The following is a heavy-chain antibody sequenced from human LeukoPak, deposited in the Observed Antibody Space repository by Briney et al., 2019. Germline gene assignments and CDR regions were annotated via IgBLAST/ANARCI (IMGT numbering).Heavy chain of an antibody. D-gene: IGHD2-15*01. J-gene: IGHJ3*02. V-gene: IGHV3-48*03. Sequence: GGSLRLSCTASGFACSDHEMNWVRQAPGKGLEWISYMSASGSPIDYADSVKGRFTVSRDSAKNSLYLQMNSLRAEDTAIYYCARGGYCSGGLCYWFNAFDIWGQGTMVTVSS. CDR1: GFACSDHE. CDR3: ARGGYCSGGLCYWFNAFDI. CDR2: MSASGSPI.